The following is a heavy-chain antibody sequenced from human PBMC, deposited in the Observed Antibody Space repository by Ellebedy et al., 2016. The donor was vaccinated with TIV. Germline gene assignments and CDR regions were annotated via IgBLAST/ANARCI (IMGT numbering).Heavy chain of an antibody. CDR2: ISGSGGST. D-gene: IGHD1-1*01. CDR1: GFTFSSYW. J-gene: IGHJ4*02. CDR3: AKGGGWNDVGPHGIFY. V-gene: IGHV3-23*01. Sequence: GESLKISCAASGFTFSSYWMSWVRQAPGKGLEWVSAISGSGGSTYYADSVKGRFTISRDNSKNTLYLQMNSLRAEDTAVYYCAKGGGWNDVGPHGIFYWGQGTLVTVSS.